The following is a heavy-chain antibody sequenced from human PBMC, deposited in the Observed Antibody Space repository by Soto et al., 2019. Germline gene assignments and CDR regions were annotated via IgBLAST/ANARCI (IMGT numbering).Heavy chain of an antibody. D-gene: IGHD2-8*02. CDR2: ISAIGDRG. V-gene: IGHV3-23*01. Sequence: GGSLRLSCAASGFTFSSYAMSWVRQAPGKRLEWVSSISAIGDRGYHADSVKVRFTVSRDNSKNTLYLQMNSLRAEDTAVYYCAGFSRCAGGRPQDLWDRGRLVTVSS. CDR1: GFTFSSYA. J-gene: IGHJ5*02. CDR3: AGFSRCAGGRPQDL.